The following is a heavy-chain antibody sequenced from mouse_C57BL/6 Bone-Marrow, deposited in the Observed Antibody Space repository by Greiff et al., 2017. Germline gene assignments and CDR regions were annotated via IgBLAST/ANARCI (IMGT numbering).Heavy chain of an antibody. CDR1: GYTFTSYW. CDR3: ARWRWLDY. D-gene: IGHD1-1*02. CDR2: IDPSDSDT. J-gene: IGHJ2*01. Sequence: QVQLQQPGAELVRPGSSVKLSCKASGYTFTSYWMHWVKQRPIQGLEWIGNIDPSDSDTPYNQKFKDKATLTVAQSSSPAYMQLSSLTSEVSAVYYCARWRWLDYWGQGTTLTVSS. V-gene: IGHV1-52*01.